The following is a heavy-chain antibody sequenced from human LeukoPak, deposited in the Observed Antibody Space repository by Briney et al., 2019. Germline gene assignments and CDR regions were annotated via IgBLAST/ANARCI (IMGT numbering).Heavy chain of an antibody. CDR3: ARDIGGSRDS. J-gene: IGHJ4*02. CDR1: GGSISSYY. CDR2: IYYSGST. Sequence: PSETLSLTCTVSGGSISSYYWSWIRQPPGKGLEWIGYIYYSGSTNYNPSLKSRVTISVDTSKNQFSLKLSSVTAADTAVYYCARDIGGSRDSWGQGTLVTVSS. D-gene: IGHD1-26*01. V-gene: IGHV4-59*12.